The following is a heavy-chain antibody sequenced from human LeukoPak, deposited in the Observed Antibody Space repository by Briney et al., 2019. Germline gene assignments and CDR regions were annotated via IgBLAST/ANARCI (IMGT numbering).Heavy chain of an antibody. CDR1: GDSVSSNSAA. V-gene: IGHV6-1*01. CDR3: AKGQLGERLAFDI. J-gene: IGHJ3*02. Sequence: SQTLSLTCAISGDSVSSNSAAWNWIRKSPSRGLEWLGRTYYRSKWYNDYAVSVKSRITINPDTSKNQFSLQLNSVTPEDTAVYYCAKGQLGERLAFDIWGQGTMVTVSS. CDR2: TYYRSKWYN. D-gene: IGHD7-27*01.